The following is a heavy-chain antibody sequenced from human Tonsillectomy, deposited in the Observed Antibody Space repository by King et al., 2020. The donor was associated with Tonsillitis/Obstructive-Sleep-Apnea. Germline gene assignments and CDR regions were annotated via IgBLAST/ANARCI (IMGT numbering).Heavy chain of an antibody. CDR3: PSDYRSTPSYSYYFMDV. CDR2: IRGKANRYAT. Sequence: VQLVESGGGLVQPGGSLKLSCAASGFTFSGSAMHWVRQASGKGLKWVGRIRGKANRYATAYAASVKGRFTISRDDSKKTAYMQMNSLKTEDTAVYYYPSDYRSTPSYSYYFMDVWGKGTTVTVSS. CDR1: GFTFSGSA. D-gene: IGHD4-23*01. V-gene: IGHV3-73*02. J-gene: IGHJ6*03.